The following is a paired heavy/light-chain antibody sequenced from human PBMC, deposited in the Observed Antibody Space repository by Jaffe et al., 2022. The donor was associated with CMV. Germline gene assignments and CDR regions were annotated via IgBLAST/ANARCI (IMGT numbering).Heavy chain of an antibody. D-gene: IGHD7-27*01. V-gene: IGHV1-69*08. J-gene: IGHJ4*02. Sequence: QVQWVQSGGAVVKPGSSVKVSCKASGGTFSSFSFNWVRQAPGQGLEWMGRIIPILGAADYAQKFQGRITMTADKSTNTGYMELSALTFEDTAVYYCARGEMATVTGVFFDHWGLGTQVTVST. CDR3: ARGEMATVTGVFFDH. CDR1: GGTFSSFS. CDR2: IIPILGAA.
Light chain of an antibody. J-gene: IGLJ2*01. CDR2: NNN. CDR3: AAWDDRLSGS. CDR1: SSNIGSNF. V-gene: IGLV1-47*02. Sequence: QSVLTQPPSMSGTPGQRVTISCSGGSSNIGSNFVYWYQQLPGTAPKLLIFNNNQRPSGVPDRFSGSKSGTSASLAISDLRSEDEAAYYCAAWDDRLSGSFGGGTKLTVL.